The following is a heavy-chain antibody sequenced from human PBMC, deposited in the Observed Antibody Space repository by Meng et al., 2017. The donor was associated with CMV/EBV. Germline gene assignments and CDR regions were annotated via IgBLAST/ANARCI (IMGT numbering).Heavy chain of an antibody. J-gene: IGHJ6*02. CDR1: GFTFSNAW. D-gene: IGHD3-3*01. CDR3: ARDGGDYDFWSGYIYYYGMDV. V-gene: IGHV3-21*01. CDR2: ISSSSSYI. Sequence: GESLKISCAASGFTFSNAWMSWVRQAPGKGLEWVSSISSSSSYIYYADSVKGRFTISRDNAKNSLYLQMNSLRAEDTAVYYCARDGGDYDFWSGYIYYYGMDVWGQGTTVTVSS.